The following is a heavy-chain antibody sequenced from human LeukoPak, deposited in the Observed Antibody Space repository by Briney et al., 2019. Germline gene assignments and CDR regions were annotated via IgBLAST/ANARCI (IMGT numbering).Heavy chain of an antibody. J-gene: IGHJ4*02. CDR1: GGSISSSNW. CDR2: IYHSGST. Sequence: SETLSLTCAVSGGSISSSNWWSWVRQPPGKGLEWIGEIYHSGSTNYNPSLKSRVTISVDKSKNQFFLKLSSVTAADTAVYYCARDDALSHYYGSGSYHYWGQGTLVTVSS. CDR3: ARDDALSHYYGSGSYHY. D-gene: IGHD3-10*01. V-gene: IGHV4-4*02.